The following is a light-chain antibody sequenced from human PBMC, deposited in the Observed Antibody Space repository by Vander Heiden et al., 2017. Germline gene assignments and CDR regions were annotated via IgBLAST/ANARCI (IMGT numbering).Light chain of an antibody. CDR3: QAWDSSTGV. CDR2: QDS. V-gene: IGLV3-1*01. Sequence: SYEPTPPPSMSVSPGQTASITCSGDKLGDKYACWYQQKPGQSPVLVIYQDSKRPSGIPERFSGSNSGNTATLTISGTQAMDEADYYCQAWDSSTGVFGTGTKVTVL. J-gene: IGLJ1*01. CDR1: KLGDKY.